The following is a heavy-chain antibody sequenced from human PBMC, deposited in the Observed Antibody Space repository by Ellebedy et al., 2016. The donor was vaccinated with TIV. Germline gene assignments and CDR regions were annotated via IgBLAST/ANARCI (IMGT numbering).Heavy chain of an antibody. J-gene: IGHJ4*02. D-gene: IGHD1-1*01. CDR3: AKDEGGGDLPRPFDH. CDR1: RFTFSIFG. Sequence: GESLKISXAASRFTFSIFGLHWVRQAPGKGLEWMAIISSDGTNKYYADSVRGRFTISRDNSKNTLYLQMDSLRPEDTAIYYCAKDEGGGDLPRPFDHWGQGTLVTVSS. V-gene: IGHV3-30*18. CDR2: ISSDGTNK.